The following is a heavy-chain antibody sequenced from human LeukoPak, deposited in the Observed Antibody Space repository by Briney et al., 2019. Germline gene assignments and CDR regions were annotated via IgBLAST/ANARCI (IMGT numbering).Heavy chain of an antibody. Sequence: SVKVSCKASGFTFTSSAVQWVRQARGQRLEWMGWIVLGSDNTDYAQKFQQRVTFTRDMSTTTAYMELSSLRSDDTAVYYCAAGSDLYGFDLWGQGTMVTVSS. CDR3: AAGSDLYGFDL. V-gene: IGHV1-58*01. J-gene: IGHJ3*01. CDR1: GFTFTSSA. CDR2: IVLGSDNT.